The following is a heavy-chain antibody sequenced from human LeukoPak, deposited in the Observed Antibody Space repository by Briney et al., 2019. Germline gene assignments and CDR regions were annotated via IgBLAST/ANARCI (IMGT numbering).Heavy chain of an antibody. CDR1: GFTVSSNY. Sequence: QSGGSPRLSCAASGFTVSSNYMSWVRQAPGKGLEWVSVIYSGGSTYYADSVKGRFTISRDNSKNTLYLQMNSLRAEDTAVYYCARDYNGSGEYWGQGTLVTVSS. V-gene: IGHV3-53*01. CDR2: IYSGGST. CDR3: ARDYNGSGEY. J-gene: IGHJ4*02. D-gene: IGHD6-19*01.